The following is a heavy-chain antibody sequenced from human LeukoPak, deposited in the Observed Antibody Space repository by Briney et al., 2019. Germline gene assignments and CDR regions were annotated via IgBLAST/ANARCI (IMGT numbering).Heavy chain of an antibody. Sequence: SETLSLTCAVYGGSFSGYYWSWIRQPPGKGLEWIGEINHSGSTNYNPSLKSRVTISVDTSKNQFSLKLSSVTAADTAVYYCARAHYDSSGYYYQTEGTDVWGQGTTVTVSS. J-gene: IGHJ6*02. CDR1: GGSFSGYY. V-gene: IGHV4-34*01. CDR3: ARAHYDSSGYYYQTEGTDV. D-gene: IGHD3-22*01. CDR2: INHSGST.